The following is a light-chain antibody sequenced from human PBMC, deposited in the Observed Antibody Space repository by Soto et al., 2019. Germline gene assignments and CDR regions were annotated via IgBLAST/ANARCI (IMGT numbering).Light chain of an antibody. CDR2: GAS. V-gene: IGKV3-20*01. Sequence: EIVLTQSPGTLSLSPGERATLSCRASHSVSSSYLAWYQQKPGQAPRLLIYGASSRATGIPDRFSGSGSGTDFTLTISRLEPEDFAAYYCQQYNNWPLTFGGGTKVEIK. CDR1: HSVSSSY. J-gene: IGKJ4*01. CDR3: QQYNNWPLT.